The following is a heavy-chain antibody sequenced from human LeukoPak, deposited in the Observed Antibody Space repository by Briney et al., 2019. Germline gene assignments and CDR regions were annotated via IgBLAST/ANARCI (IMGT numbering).Heavy chain of an antibody. CDR3: AKEAPRTRGYYYYMDV. V-gene: IGHV3-9*01. Sequence: SLRLSCAAYGFTFDDYAMHWVRQAPGEGLEWVSGISWNSGSIGYADSVKGRFTISRDNAKNSLYLQMNSLRAEDTALYYCAKEAPRTRGYYYYMDVWGKGTTVIVSS. D-gene: IGHD1-14*01. CDR1: GFTFDDYA. J-gene: IGHJ6*03. CDR2: ISWNSGSI.